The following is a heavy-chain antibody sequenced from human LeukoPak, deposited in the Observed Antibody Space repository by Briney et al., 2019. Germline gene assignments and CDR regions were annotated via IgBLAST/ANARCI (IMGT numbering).Heavy chain of an antibody. CDR2: INPSGGST. D-gene: IGHD1-26*01. Sequence: EASVKVSCKASGYTFTSYYMHWVRQAPGQGLEWMGIINPSGGSTSYAQKFQGRVTMTRDMSTSTVYMELSSLRSEDTAVYYCARDSAGSKGYNWFDPWGQGTLVTVSS. J-gene: IGHJ5*02. V-gene: IGHV1-46*01. CDR3: ARDSAGSKGYNWFDP. CDR1: GYTFTSYY.